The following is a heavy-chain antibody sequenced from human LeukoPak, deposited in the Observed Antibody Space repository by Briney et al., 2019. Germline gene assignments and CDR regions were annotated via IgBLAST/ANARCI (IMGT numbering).Heavy chain of an antibody. V-gene: IGHV1-69*13. CDR3: ARSRGSCYSCGDY. CDR1: GGTFSSYA. Sequence: SVKVSCTASGGTFSSYAISWVRQAPGQGLEWMGGIIPIFGTANYAQKFQGRVTITADESTSTAYMELSSLRSEDTAVYYCARSRGSCYSCGDYWGQGTLVTVSS. J-gene: IGHJ4*02. D-gene: IGHD2-15*01. CDR2: IIPIFGTA.